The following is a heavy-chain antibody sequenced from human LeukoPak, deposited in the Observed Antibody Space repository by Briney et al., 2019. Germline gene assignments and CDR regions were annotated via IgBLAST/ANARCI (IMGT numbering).Heavy chain of an antibody. V-gene: IGHV4-59*01. Sequence: SETLSLTCTVSGGSISSYYYTWIRQPPGEGLGWIGYFYYTGTTNYNPSLKSRVTISVDTSKNQFSLRLRSVTAADTAVYYCARDYYGSGSCYDWGQGTLVTVSS. CDR3: ARDYYGSGSCYD. D-gene: IGHD3-10*01. CDR1: GGSISSYY. CDR2: FYYTGTT. J-gene: IGHJ4*02.